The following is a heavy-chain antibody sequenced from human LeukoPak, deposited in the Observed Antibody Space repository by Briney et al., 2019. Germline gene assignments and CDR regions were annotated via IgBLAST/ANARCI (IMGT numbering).Heavy chain of an antibody. CDR3: ANQGYIGYCSGGSCVSGRDRYYYYYYMDV. Sequence: GGSLRLSCAASGFTFSGSAMHWVRQASGKGLEWVGRIRSKANSYATAYAASVKGRFTISRDNSKNTLYLQMNSLRAEDTAVYYCANQGYIGYCSGGSCVSGRDRYYYYYYMDVWGKGTTVTISS. J-gene: IGHJ6*03. CDR2: IRSKANSYAT. CDR1: GFTFSGSA. V-gene: IGHV3-73*01. D-gene: IGHD2-15*01.